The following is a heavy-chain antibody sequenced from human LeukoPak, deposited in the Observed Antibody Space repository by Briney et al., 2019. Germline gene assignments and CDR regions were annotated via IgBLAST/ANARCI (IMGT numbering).Heavy chain of an antibody. CDR3: ARQGGRVAFDI. CDR2: IYYSGST. Sequence: SETLSLTCTVSGGSISSYYWSWIRQPPGKGLEWIGYIYYSGSTNYNPSLKGRVTISVDTSKNQFSLKLSSVTAADTAVYYCARQGGRVAFDIWGQGTMVTASS. D-gene: IGHD3-16*01. CDR1: GGSISSYY. J-gene: IGHJ3*02. V-gene: IGHV4-59*01.